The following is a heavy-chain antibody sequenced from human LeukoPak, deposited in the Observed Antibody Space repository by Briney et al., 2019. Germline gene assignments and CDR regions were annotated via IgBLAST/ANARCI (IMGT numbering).Heavy chain of an antibody. D-gene: IGHD3-9*01. J-gene: IGHJ4*02. Sequence: GGSLRLSCAASGFTFSSYWMHWVRQAPGKGLVWVSRINSDGSSTSYADSVKGRSTISRDNAKNTLYLQMNSLRAEDTAVYYCARSPTYYDILTGYYPAYYFDYWGQGTLVTVSS. V-gene: IGHV3-74*01. CDR3: ARSPTYYDILTGYYPAYYFDY. CDR1: GFTFSSYW. CDR2: INSDGSST.